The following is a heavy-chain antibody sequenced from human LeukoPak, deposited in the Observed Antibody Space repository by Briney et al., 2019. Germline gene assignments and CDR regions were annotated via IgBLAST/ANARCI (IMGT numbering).Heavy chain of an antibody. D-gene: IGHD6-13*01. V-gene: IGHV4-59*08. J-gene: IGHJ4*02. CDR3: ARHPHIAAAVDS. CDR1: GGSISSYY. CDR2: IYYSGST. Sequence: SETLSLTCTVSGGSISSYYWSWIRQPPGKGLEWIGYIYYSGSTNYNPSLKSRVTISVDTSKNQISLNLSSVTAADTAVYYCARHPHIAAAVDSWGQGTLVTVSS.